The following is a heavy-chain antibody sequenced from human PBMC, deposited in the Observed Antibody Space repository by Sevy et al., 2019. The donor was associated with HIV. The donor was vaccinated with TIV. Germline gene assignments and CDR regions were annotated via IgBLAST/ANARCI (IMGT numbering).Heavy chain of an antibody. CDR3: ALTYYGSGSYYDWFDP. CDR2: IYWDDDK. D-gene: IGHD3-10*01. V-gene: IGHV2-5*02. CDR1: GFSLRTSGVG. Sequence: SGPTLVNPTQTLTLTCTFSGFSLRTSGVGVGWIRQPPGKALEWLALIYWDDDKRYSPSLKSRLTITKDTSKNQVVLTMTNMDPVDTATYYCALTYYGSGSYYDWFDPWGQRTLVTVSS. J-gene: IGHJ5*02.